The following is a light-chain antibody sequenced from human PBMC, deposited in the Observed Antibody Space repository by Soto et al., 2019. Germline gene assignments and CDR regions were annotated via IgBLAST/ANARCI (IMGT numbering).Light chain of an antibody. Sequence: SYELTQPPSVSVAPGKTARITCGGNNIGSKSVHWYQQKPGQAPVLVIYYDSDRPSGIPERFSGSNSGITATLTISRVEAGDEADYYCQVWDSSSFVVFGGGTKLTVL. J-gene: IGLJ2*01. CDR1: NIGSKS. V-gene: IGLV3-21*04. CDR2: YDS. CDR3: QVWDSSSFVV.